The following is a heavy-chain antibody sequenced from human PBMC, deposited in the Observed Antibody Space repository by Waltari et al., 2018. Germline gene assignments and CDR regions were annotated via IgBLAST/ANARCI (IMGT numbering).Heavy chain of an antibody. Sequence: QVQLQQWGAGLLKPSETLSLTCAVYGGSFSGYYWSWIRQPPGKGLEWIGEINHSGSTNYNPSLKSRVTISVDTSKNQFSLKLSSVTAADTAVYYCARGPFHPGYSSSWYSPRYVWGQGTTVTVSS. CDR2: INHSGST. V-gene: IGHV4-34*01. J-gene: IGHJ6*02. CDR1: GGSFSGYY. D-gene: IGHD6-13*01. CDR3: ARGPFHPGYSSSWYSPRYV.